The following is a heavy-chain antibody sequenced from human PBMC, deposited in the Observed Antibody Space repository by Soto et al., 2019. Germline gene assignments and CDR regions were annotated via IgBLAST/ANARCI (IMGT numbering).Heavy chain of an antibody. V-gene: IGHV3-30*18. CDR3: AKDAGSTEYFFAS. CDR2: ISHDGSNT. J-gene: IGHJ4*02. Sequence: QMQLVESGGGVVQPGKSLRLSCIASGFTFSNYGMHWVRQAPGKGLEWVAVISHDGSNTDYGDSVKGRFTISRDNSKSTLSLEMNSLRPEDTGVYYCAKDAGSTEYFFASWGQGTLVSVSS. CDR1: GFTFSNYG.